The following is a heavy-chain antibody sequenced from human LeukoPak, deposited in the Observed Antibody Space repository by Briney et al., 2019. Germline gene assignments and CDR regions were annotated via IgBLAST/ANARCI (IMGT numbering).Heavy chain of an antibody. Sequence: GASVKVSCKASGGTFSSYAISWVRQAPGQGLEWMGRIIPILGIANYAQKFQGRVTITADKSTSTAYMELSSLRSEDTAVYYCARTRGSYYLFDYWGQGTLVIVSS. CDR2: IIPILGIA. V-gene: IGHV1-69*04. CDR3: ARTRGSYYLFDY. J-gene: IGHJ4*02. D-gene: IGHD1-26*01. CDR1: GGTFSSYA.